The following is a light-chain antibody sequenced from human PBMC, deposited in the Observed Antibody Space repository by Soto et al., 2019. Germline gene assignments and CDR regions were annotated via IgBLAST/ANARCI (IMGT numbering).Light chain of an antibody. CDR1: QSVSSSY. CDR3: QQYGSSPSYT. J-gene: IGKJ2*01. V-gene: IGKV3-20*01. CDR2: GAS. Sequence: EIVLTQSPGTLSLSPGERATLSCRASQSVSSSYLACYQQKPAQAPGLLIYGASSRATGIPDRFSGSGSGTDFTLTISRLEPEDFAVYYCQQYGSSPSYTFGQGTKLEIK.